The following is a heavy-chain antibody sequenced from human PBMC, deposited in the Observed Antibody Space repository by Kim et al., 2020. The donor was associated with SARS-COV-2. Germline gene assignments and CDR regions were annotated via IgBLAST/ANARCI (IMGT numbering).Heavy chain of an antibody. D-gene: IGHD3-16*01. J-gene: IGHJ3*02. CDR2: IYYSGST. CDR1: GGSISSSSYY. CDR3: ARQIRGGDAFDI. Sequence: SETLSLTCTVSGGSISSSSYYWGWIRQPPGKGLEWIGSIYYSGSTYYNPSLKSRVTISVDTSKNQFSLKLSSVTAADTAVYYCARQIRGGDAFDIWGQGTMVTVSS. V-gene: IGHV4-39*01.